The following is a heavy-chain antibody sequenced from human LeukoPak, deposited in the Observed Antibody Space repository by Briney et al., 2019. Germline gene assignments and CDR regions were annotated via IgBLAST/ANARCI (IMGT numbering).Heavy chain of an antibody. V-gene: IGHV4-34*01. CDR2: INHSGST. Sequence: SETLSLACAVYDGSFSGYYWSWIRQPPGKGLEWIGEINHSGSTNYNPSLKSRVTISVDTSKNQFSLKLSSVTAADTAVYYCARASIAVAGDDAFDIWGQGTMVTVSS. CDR3: ARASIAVAGDDAFDI. D-gene: IGHD6-19*01. CDR1: DGSFSGYY. J-gene: IGHJ3*02.